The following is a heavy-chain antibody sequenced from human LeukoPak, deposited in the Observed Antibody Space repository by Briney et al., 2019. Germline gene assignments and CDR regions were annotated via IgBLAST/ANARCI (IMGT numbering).Heavy chain of an antibody. CDR2: IKEDGSEK. Sequence: GGSLRLSCAASGFTFSSCWMSWVRQAPGKGLEWVANIKEDGSEKHYVDSVKGRFTISRDNTKNSLYLQMNSLRSEDTAVYYCARGRCCSGGSCYHENWFDPWGQGTLVTVSS. D-gene: IGHD2-15*01. J-gene: IGHJ5*02. CDR1: GFTFSSCW. V-gene: IGHV3-7*03. CDR3: ARGRCCSGGSCYHENWFDP.